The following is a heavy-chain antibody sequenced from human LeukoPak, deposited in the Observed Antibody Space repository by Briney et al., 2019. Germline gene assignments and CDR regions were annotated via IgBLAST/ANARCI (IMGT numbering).Heavy chain of an antibody. V-gene: IGHV3-21*01. CDR3: ARAPGGSSSGHYMDV. CDR1: GFTFTSYN. CDR2: ISVSSNYI. D-gene: IGHD6-6*01. Sequence: GGSLRLSCAASGFTFTSYNMNWVRQAPGKGLEWVSSISVSSNYIYYADSVKGRFTISRDNAKNSLYLQMNSLRAEDTAVYYCARAPGGSSSGHYMDVWGKGTTVTVSS. J-gene: IGHJ6*03.